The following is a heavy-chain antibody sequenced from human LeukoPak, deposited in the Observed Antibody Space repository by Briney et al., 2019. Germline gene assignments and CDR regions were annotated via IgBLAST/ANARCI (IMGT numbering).Heavy chain of an antibody. CDR1: GGSISSYY. J-gene: IGHJ4*02. CDR2: IYYSGST. CDR3: ARLKGGYGYGYYFDY. V-gene: IGHV4-59*08. Sequence: SETLSLTCTVSGGSISSYYWSWIRQPPGKGLEWIGYIYYSGSTNYNPSLKSRVTISVDTSKNQFSLKLSSVTAADTAVYYCARLKGGYGYGYYFDYWGQGALVTVSS. D-gene: IGHD5-18*01.